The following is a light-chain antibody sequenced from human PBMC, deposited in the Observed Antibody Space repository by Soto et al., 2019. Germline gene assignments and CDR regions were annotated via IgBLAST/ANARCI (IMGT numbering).Light chain of an antibody. Sequence: DIQMTQSPSSLSASVGDRVTITCRASQTISNYLNWYQQKPGKAPKLLIYEASTFHGGVPSRFSGSGSGTEFTLTSSSLQPEDFATYYCQQTYSTPYTLGQVTKLEIK. J-gene: IGKJ2*01. CDR2: EAS. CDR1: QTISNY. V-gene: IGKV1-39*01. CDR3: QQTYSTPYT.